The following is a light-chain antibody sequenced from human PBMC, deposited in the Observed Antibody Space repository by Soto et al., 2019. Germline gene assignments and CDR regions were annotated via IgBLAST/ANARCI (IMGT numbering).Light chain of an antibody. V-gene: IGLV2-14*03. CDR3: NSYTSSSTHV. J-gene: IGLJ1*01. CDR1: SSDVGGYNY. CDR2: DVS. Sequence: QSVRTQPASGSGSPGEASSISCTGTSSDVGGYNYVSWYQQHPGKAPKLIISDVSNRPSGVSNRFSGSKSGNTASLTISGLQAEDEADYYCNSYTSSSTHVFGTGTKVTVL.